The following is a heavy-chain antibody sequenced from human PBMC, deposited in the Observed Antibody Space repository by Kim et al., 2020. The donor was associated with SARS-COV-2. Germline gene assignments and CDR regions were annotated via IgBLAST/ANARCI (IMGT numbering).Heavy chain of an antibody. CDR3: ARAPPGYYYGSGSYYNGNFDY. Sequence: FTISRDNAKNSLYLQMNSLRDEDTAVYYCARAPPGYYYGSGSYYNGNFDYWGQGTLVTVSS. J-gene: IGHJ4*02. D-gene: IGHD3-10*01. V-gene: IGHV3-48*02.